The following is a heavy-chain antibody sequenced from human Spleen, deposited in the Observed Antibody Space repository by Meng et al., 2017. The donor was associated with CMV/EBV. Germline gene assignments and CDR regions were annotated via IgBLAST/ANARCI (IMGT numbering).Heavy chain of an antibody. CDR2: INSDGSST. J-gene: IGHJ5*02. CDR3: ASDRIEFSSGRRWFDP. CDR1: GFTFNSYW. D-gene: IGHD6-19*01. V-gene: IGHV3-74*01. Sequence: GESLKISCAASGFTFNSYWMHWVRQAPGKGLVWVSRINSDGSSTSYADSVKGRFTISRDNAKNTLYLQTNSLRAEDTAVYYCASDRIEFSSGRRWFDPWGQGTLVTVSS.